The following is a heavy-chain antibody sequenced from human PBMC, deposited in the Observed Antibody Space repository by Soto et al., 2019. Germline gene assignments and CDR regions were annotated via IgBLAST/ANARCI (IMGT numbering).Heavy chain of an antibody. CDR1: GFTFSNYA. CDR2: ISYDGRN. V-gene: IGHV3-30*04. J-gene: IGHJ5*02. CDR3: ARDDAGFDP. Sequence: QEQLVESGGGVVQPGRSLRLSCAAFGFTFSNYAMHWVRQAPGKGLEWVTVISYDGRNKYADSGKGRFTISRDNSKNTLYLQMKSLRVEDTAVYYCARDDAGFDPWGQGTLVTVSS.